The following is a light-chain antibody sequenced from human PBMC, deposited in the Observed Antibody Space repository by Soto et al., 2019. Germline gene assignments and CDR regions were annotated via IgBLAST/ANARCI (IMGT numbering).Light chain of an antibody. CDR1: HNVDNW. Sequence: DIVMTQSQSSLFASVGDRVTITCRASHNVDNWVAWYQQKPENAPKSLIYAASSLHSGVPLRFSGSGSGALFTLTISNLQPEDLATYYCQQYVSYPRTFGQGTKVEIK. J-gene: IGKJ1*01. CDR3: QQYVSYPRT. CDR2: AAS. V-gene: IGKV1D-16*01.